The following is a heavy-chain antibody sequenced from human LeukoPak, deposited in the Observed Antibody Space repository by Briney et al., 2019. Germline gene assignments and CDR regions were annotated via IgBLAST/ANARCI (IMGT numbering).Heavy chain of an antibody. CDR1: GYTLTELS. V-gene: IGHV1-24*01. D-gene: IGHD5-12*01. CDR3: ARERGYSGYEAVDY. Sequence: ASVKVACKACGYTLTELSIHLVRQARGKWLLLMEAFDPEDGETIYAQKFQGRVTMTEDTSTDTAYMELSSLRSDDTAVYYCARERGYSGYEAVDYWGQGTLVTVSS. CDR2: FDPEDGET. J-gene: IGHJ4*02.